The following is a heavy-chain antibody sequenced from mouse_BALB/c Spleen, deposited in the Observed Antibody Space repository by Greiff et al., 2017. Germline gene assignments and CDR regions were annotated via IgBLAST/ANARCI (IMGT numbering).Heavy chain of an antibody. J-gene: IGHJ3*01. CDR1: GFTFSSYA. D-gene: IGHD2-4*01. V-gene: IGHV5-6-5*01. CDR2: ISSGGST. CDR3: ARDFYYDYDGAY. Sequence: EVQLVESGGGLVKPGGSLKLSCAASGFTFSSYAMSWVRQTPEKRLEWVASISSGGSTYYPDSVKGRFTISRDNARNILYLQMSSLKSEDTAMYYCARDFYYDYDGAYWGQGTLVTVSA.